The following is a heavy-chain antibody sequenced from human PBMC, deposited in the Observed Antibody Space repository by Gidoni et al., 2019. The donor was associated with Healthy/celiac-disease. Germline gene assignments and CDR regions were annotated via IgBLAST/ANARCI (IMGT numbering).Heavy chain of an antibody. CDR3: ARDDYYDSSGFYYGMDV. CDR1: GFTFIDYY. D-gene: IGHD3-22*01. J-gene: IGHJ6*02. Sequence: QVQLVESGGGLVTPGGSLRLSCAASGFTFIDYYMSWIRQAPGKGLEWVSYISSSGSTIYYADSVKGRFTISRDNAKNSLYLQMNSLRAEDTAVYYCARDDYYDSSGFYYGMDVWGQGTTVTVSS. V-gene: IGHV3-11*01. CDR2: ISSSGSTI.